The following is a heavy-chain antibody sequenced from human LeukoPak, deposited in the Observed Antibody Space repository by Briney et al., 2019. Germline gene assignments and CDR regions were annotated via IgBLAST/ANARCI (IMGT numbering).Heavy chain of an antibody. J-gene: IGHJ6*03. D-gene: IGHD1-26*01. V-gene: IGHV1-8*03. CDR2: MNPNSGNT. CDR3: ARGRPDGRSYYSDYYYYYMDV. CDR1: GYTFTSYD. Sequence: ASGKVSCKASGYTFTSYDINWVRQATGQGLEWMGWMNPNSGNTGYAQKFQGRVTITRNTSISTAYMELSSLRSEDTAVYYCARGRPDGRSYYSDYYYYYMDVWGKGTTVTVSS.